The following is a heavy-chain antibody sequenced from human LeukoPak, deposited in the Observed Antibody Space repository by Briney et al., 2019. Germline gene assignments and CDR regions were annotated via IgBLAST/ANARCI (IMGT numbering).Heavy chain of an antibody. CDR1: GYTFTGYY. Sequence: GASVKVSCKTSGYTFTGYYMHWVRQAPGQGLEWMGRINPNRGGTNYAQKFQGRATSTEATAISTAYMELSSRRSDDTAVYYGARRSTIGDSSGYFVNWGQGTLVTVYS. CDR3: ARRSTIGDSSGYFVN. CDR2: INPNRGGT. D-gene: IGHD3-22*01. V-gene: IGHV1-2*01. J-gene: IGHJ4*02.